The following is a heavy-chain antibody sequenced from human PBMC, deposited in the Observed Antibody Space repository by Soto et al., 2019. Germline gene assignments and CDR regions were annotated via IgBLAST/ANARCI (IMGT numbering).Heavy chain of an antibody. Sequence: GGSLRLSCAASGFTFSSYEMNWVRQAPGKGLEWVSYISSSGSTIYYADSVKGRFTISRDNAKNSLYLQMNSLRAEDTAVYYCAKQTSSGWTYYFDYWGQGTPVTVSS. CDR1: GFTFSSYE. J-gene: IGHJ4*02. CDR3: AKQTSSGWTYYFDY. CDR2: ISSSGSTI. V-gene: IGHV3-48*03. D-gene: IGHD6-19*01.